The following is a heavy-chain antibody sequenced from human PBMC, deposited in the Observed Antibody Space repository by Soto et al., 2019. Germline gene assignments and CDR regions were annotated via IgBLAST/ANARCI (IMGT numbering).Heavy chain of an antibody. CDR3: ARGSGADAFDI. Sequence: QVQLVQSGAEVKKPGSSVKVSCKVSGGTFNIRWVRQAPGQGPEWMGGIIPVIDTADYARKFQGRVVISADRATNIVYMEMMSLTLEDTAVYYCARGSGADAFDIWGQGTMVTVSS. CDR1: GGTFN. V-gene: IGHV1-69*06. D-gene: IGHD7-27*01. J-gene: IGHJ3*02. CDR2: IIPVIDTA.